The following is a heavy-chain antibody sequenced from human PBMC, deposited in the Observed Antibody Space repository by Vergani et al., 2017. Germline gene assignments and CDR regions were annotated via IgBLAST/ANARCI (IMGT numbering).Heavy chain of an antibody. J-gene: IGHJ6*02. CDR3: ATPPTVTTGGMEV. CDR2: VDPEDGET. Sequence: EVQLVQSGAEVKKPGATMKISCKVSGYTFTDHYMHWVKQAPGKGLEWMGLVDPEDGETIYAEQFKGRVTIAADTSTDTAHLELSSLRSEDTAVYYCATPPTVTTGGMEVWGQGTTVIVSS. V-gene: IGHV1-69-2*01. CDR1: GYTFTDHY. D-gene: IGHD4-17*01.